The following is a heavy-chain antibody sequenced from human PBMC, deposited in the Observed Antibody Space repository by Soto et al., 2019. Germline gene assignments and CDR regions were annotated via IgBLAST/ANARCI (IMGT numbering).Heavy chain of an antibody. Sequence: GGSLRLSCAASCFTFTRYSMNWVRQAPGKGLEWVSSISSTTNYIYYADSMKGRLTVSRDNAKNSVYLEMNSLSAEDTAVYYCARESEDLTSNFDYWGQGTLVTVSS. CDR1: CFTFTRYS. CDR3: ARESEDLTSNFDY. J-gene: IGHJ4*02. CDR2: ISSTTNYI. V-gene: IGHV3-21*01.